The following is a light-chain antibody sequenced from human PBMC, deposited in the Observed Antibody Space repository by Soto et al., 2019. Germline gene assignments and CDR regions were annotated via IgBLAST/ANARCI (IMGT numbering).Light chain of an antibody. CDR3: QHYNSYSEA. J-gene: IGKJ1*01. CDR2: KAS. V-gene: IGKV1-5*03. CDR1: QTISSW. Sequence: DIQMTQSPSTLSGSVGDRVTITCRASQTISSWLAWYHQKPGKAPKLLIYKASTLKSGVPSRFSGSGSGTEITLTISSLQPDDFATYDCQHYNSYSEAFGQGTKVDIK.